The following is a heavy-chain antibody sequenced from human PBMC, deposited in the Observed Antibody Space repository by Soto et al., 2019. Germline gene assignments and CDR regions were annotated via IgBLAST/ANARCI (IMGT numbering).Heavy chain of an antibody. V-gene: IGHV3-74*01. CDR2: MNPDGSAI. CDR1: GFTFSSSW. J-gene: IGHJ5*02. Sequence: PGWSMRLSCVVSGFTFSSSWMHWVRQGPGKGLVWVSRMNPDGSAINYADSVKGRFTTSRDNAKNMLYLQMNSLRAEDTALYYCVTGWSESWSEGTRVTVS. CDR3: VTGWSES. D-gene: IGHD6-13*01.